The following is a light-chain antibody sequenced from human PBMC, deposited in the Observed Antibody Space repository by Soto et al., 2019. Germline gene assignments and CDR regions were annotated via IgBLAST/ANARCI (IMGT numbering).Light chain of an antibody. CDR2: GAS. CDR3: QQRSDWPPALT. J-gene: IGKJ4*01. Sequence: PGDRATLSCRASQSVRTSLAWYQQKPGQAPRLLIYGASNRATGIPARFSGSVSGTDFTLTISSLEPEDSAVYYCQQRSDWPPALTFRGGTKVEIK. CDR1: QSVRTS. V-gene: IGKV3-11*01.